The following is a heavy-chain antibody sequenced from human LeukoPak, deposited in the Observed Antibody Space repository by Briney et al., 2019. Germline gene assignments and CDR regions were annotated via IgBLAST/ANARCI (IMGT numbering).Heavy chain of an antibody. Sequence: SETLSLTCSVSGASLSSYLWSWIRQPPGKGLEWIGYIYYSGTTNYYPSLKSRIAISLDTSKKQFSLRMRSVTAADTAVYYCARSTSGYYSKHYYFYMDVWGKGTTVTVSS. J-gene: IGHJ6*03. CDR3: ARSTSGYYSKHYYFYMDV. D-gene: IGHD3-22*01. V-gene: IGHV4-59*01. CDR1: GASLSSYL. CDR2: IYYSGTT.